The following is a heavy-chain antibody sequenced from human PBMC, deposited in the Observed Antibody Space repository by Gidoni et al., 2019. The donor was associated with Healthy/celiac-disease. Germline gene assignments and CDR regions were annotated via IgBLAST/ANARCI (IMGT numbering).Heavy chain of an antibody. J-gene: IGHJ6*02. D-gene: IGHD5-12*01. V-gene: IGHV3-21*01. Sequence: EVQLVESGGGLVKPGGPLRLSCTASGFSCTSYSMNCVRQAPGKGLEWVSSISSSSSYIYYADSVKGRFTISRDNAKNSLYLQMNSLRSEDTAVYYCARDYGYSGYDPDVYYYYGMDVWGQGTTVTVSS. CDR1: GFSCTSYS. CDR2: ISSSSSYI. CDR3: ARDYGYSGYDPDVYYYYGMDV.